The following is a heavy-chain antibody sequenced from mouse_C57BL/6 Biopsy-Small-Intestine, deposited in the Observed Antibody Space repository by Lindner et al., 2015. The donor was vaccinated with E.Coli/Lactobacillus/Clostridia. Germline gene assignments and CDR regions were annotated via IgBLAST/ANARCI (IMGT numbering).Heavy chain of an antibody. J-gene: IGHJ2*01. V-gene: IGHV5-17*01. Sequence: VQLQESGGGLVKPGGSLKLSCAASGFTFSDYGMHWVRQAPEKGLEWVAYISSGSSTIYYADTVKGRFTISRDNAKNTLFLQMTSLRSEDTAMCYCARGNDGSFDYWGQGTTLTVSS. CDR1: GFTFSDYG. CDR2: ISSGSSTI. D-gene: IGHD2-3*01. CDR3: ARGNDGSFDY.